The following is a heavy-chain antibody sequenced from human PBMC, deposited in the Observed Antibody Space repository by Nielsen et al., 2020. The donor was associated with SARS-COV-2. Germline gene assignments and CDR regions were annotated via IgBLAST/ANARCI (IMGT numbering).Heavy chain of an antibody. J-gene: IGHJ6*02. CDR1: GFTFSSYW. D-gene: IGHD3/OR15-3a*01. V-gene: IGHV3-74*01. CDR2: INSDGSST. CDR3: ARVRTVYSYYYGMDV. Sequence: GESLKISCAASGFTFSSYWMHWVRQAPGKGLVWVSRINSDGSSTSYADSVKGRFTISRDNAKNTLYLQMNSLRAEDTALYYCARVRTVYSYYYGMDVWGQGTTVTVSS.